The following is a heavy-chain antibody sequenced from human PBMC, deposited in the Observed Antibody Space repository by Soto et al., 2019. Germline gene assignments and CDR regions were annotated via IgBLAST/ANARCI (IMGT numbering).Heavy chain of an antibody. Sequence: PSETLSLTCTVSGASISSYDWSWIRRPPGKGLEWIGHISYSGSTNYKPPLKSRVTISVDTSKKQLSLKLTSVTAADTAVYYCARGRDGYNYPNFDYWGQGTLVTVSS. CDR3: ARGRDGYNYPNFDY. CDR1: GASISSYD. V-gene: IGHV4-59*01. D-gene: IGHD5-12*01. J-gene: IGHJ4*02. CDR2: ISYSGST.